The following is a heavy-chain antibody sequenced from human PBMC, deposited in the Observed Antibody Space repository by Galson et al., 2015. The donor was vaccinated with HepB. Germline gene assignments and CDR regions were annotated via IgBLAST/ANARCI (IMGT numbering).Heavy chain of an antibody. Sequence: SLRLSCAASGFTFSSYWMSWVRQAPGKGLEWVANIKQDGSEKYYVDSVKGRFTISRDNAKNSLYLQMNSLRAEDTAVYYCARDEFYRRIAAAEQMGRFDYWGQGTLVTVSS. CDR1: GFTFSSYW. J-gene: IGHJ4*02. CDR2: IKQDGSEK. CDR3: ARDEFYRRIAAAEQMGRFDY. D-gene: IGHD6-13*01. V-gene: IGHV3-7*03.